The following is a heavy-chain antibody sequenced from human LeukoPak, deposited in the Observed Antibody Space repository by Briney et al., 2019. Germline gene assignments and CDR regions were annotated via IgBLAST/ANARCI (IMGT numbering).Heavy chain of an antibody. Sequence: GGSLRLSCAASGFTFSSYDMHWVRQAPGKGLEYVSAISSNGGSRYYENSVNGRFTISRDNAKNTLYLQMGSLRAEDMAVYYCARATGSSSGWYGWGAFEIWGQGTMVTVSS. J-gene: IGHJ3*02. V-gene: IGHV3-64*01. D-gene: IGHD6-19*01. CDR1: GFTFSSYD. CDR2: ISSNGGSR. CDR3: ARATGSSSGWYGWGAFEI.